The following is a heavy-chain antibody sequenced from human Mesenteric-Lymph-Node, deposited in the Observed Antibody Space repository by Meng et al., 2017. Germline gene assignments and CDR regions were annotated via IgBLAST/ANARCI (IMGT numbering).Heavy chain of an antibody. CDR1: GCSIRSSTC. V-gene: IGHV4-4*02. CDR3: ATQESRDGHNPY. J-gene: IGHJ4*02. CDR2: IYHSGST. Sequence: LQWSGPALVKHSETLSLHCVFSGCSIRSSTCRSWVRQPPGKWLQWIGAIYHSGSTNYNTSLKSRVTISMGKSNNQLSLKLNSVTAADTAVYYCATQESRDGHNPYWGQGTLVTVS. D-gene: IGHD5-24*01.